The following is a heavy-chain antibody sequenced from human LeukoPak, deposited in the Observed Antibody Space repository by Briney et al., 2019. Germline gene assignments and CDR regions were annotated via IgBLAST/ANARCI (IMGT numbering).Heavy chain of an antibody. CDR1: GFTFDDYA. V-gene: IGHV3-9*01. J-gene: IGHJ4*02. CDR2: ISWNSGSI. D-gene: IGHD3-10*01. Sequence: GGSLRLSCAASGFTFDDYAMHWVRQAPGKGLEWVSGISWNSGSIGYADSVKGRFTISRDNSKNTLYLQMSSLRAEDTAVYYCAKGYGSGSFDYWGQGTLVTVSS. CDR3: AKGYGSGSFDY.